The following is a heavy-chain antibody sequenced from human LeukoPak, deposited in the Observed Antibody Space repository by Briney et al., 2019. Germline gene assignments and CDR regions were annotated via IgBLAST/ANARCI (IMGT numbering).Heavy chain of an antibody. CDR3: ARVSSWPHYYGMDV. J-gene: IGHJ6*02. CDR1: GYTFTSYG. D-gene: IGHD6-13*01. CDR2: ISAYNGNT. V-gene: IGHV1-18*01. Sequence: ASVKVSCKASGYTFTSYGISWVRQAPGQGLEWMGWISAYNGNTNYAQKLQGRVTMTTDTSTSTAYMELRSLRYDDTAVYYCARVSSWPHYYGMDVWGQGTTVTVSS.